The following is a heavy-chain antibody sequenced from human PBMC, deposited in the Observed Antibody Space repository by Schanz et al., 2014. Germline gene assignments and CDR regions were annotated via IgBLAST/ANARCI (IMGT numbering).Heavy chain of an antibody. D-gene: IGHD6-13*01. CDR2: LNFDETYT. Sequence: DVYLVESGGGLVQPGGSLRLSCEASGFTFSRYWMHWVRQAPGKGLEWVSRLNFDETYTSYADSVKGRFTISRDNAKNTVYLQMTSLRVEDTAVYYCAKGRSSSWSDPEYFDYWGQGTLVTVSS. J-gene: IGHJ4*02. CDR1: GFTFSRYW. V-gene: IGHV3-74*01. CDR3: AKGRSSSWSDPEYFDY.